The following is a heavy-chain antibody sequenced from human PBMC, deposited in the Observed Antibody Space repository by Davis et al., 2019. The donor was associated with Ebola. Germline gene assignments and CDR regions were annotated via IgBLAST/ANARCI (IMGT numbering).Heavy chain of an antibody. CDR1: GFTFSSYG. CDR3: ARTDSHSSSWYDY. CDR2: IWYDGSNK. D-gene: IGHD6-13*01. Sequence: PGGSLRLSCAASGFTFSSYGMHWVRQAPGKGLEWVAVIWYDGSNKYYADSVKGRFTISRDNSKNTLYLQMNSLRAEDTAVYYCARTDSHSSSWYDYWGQGTLVTVSS. V-gene: IGHV3-33*01. J-gene: IGHJ4*02.